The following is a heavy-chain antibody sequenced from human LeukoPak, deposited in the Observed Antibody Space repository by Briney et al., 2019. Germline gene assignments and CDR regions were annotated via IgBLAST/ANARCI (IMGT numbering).Heavy chain of an antibody. V-gene: IGHV3-21*01. J-gene: IGHJ4*02. CDR3: ARSGLDAGSCDY. Sequence: PGGSLRLSCAASGFTFSSYSMNWVRQAPGKGLEWDSSISSSSSYIYYADSVKGRFTISRDNAKNSLYLQMNSLRAEDTAVYYCARSGLDAGSCDYWGQGTLVTVSS. CDR2: ISSSSSYI. CDR1: GFTFSSYS. D-gene: IGHD6-19*01.